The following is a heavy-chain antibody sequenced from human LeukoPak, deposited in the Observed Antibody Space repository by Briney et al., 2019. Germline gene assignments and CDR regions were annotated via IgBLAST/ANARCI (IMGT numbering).Heavy chain of an antibody. CDR2: IRYDGSNK. CDR3: AKEGRQWLTKVDYYYMDV. CDR1: GFTFSSYG. D-gene: IGHD6-19*01. V-gene: IGHV3-30*02. J-gene: IGHJ6*03. Sequence: PGGSLRLSCAASGFTFSSYGMHWVRQAPGKGLEWVAFIRYDGSNKYYADSVKGRFTISRDNSKNTLYLQMNSLRAEDTAVYYCAKEGRQWLTKVDYYYMDVWGKGTTVTVSS.